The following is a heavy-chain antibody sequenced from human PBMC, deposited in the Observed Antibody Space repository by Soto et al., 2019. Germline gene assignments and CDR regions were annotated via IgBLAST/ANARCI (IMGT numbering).Heavy chain of an antibody. CDR3: ARIRHPYSSGWYGSFSVDYYYGMDV. J-gene: IGHJ6*02. Sequence: SGPTLVNPTQTLTLTCTFSGFSLSTSGMCVSWIRRPPGKALEWLALIDWDDDKYYSTSLKTRLTISKDTSKNQVVLTMTNMDPVDTATYYCARIRHPYSSGWYGSFSVDYYYGMDVWGQGTTVTVSS. CDR1: GFSLSTSGMC. V-gene: IGHV2-70*01. D-gene: IGHD6-19*01. CDR2: IDWDDDK.